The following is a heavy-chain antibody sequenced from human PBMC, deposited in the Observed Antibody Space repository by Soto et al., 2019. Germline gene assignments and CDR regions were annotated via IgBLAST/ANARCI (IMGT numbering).Heavy chain of an antibody. Sequence: SGGGVVQPGRSLRLSCAASGFTFSSYAMHWVRQAPGKGLEWVAVISYDGSNKYYADSVKGRFTISRDNSKNTLYLQMNSLRAEDTAVYYCARDHGGIAAAGDPYRGYYYYGMDVWGQGTTVTVSS. J-gene: IGHJ6*02. CDR3: ARDHGGIAAAGDPYRGYYYYGMDV. CDR1: GFTFSSYA. V-gene: IGHV3-30-3*01. CDR2: ISYDGSNK. D-gene: IGHD6-13*01.